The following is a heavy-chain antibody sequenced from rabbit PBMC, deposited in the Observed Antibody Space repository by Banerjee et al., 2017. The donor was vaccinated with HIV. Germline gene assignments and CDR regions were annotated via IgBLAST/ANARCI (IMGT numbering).Heavy chain of an antibody. D-gene: IGHD4-1*01. V-gene: IGHV1S45*01. CDR2: IYADSSGST. CDR3: ARRDYNSDNYFNL. J-gene: IGHJ4*01. CDR1: GFSFSSSYW. Sequence: QEQLEESGGDLVKPEGSLTLTCTASGFSFSSSYWICWVRQAPGKGLEWIACIYADSSGSTYYASWAKGRFTISKTSSTTVTLQVTTLTAADTATYFCARRDYNSDNYFNLWGPGTLVTVS.